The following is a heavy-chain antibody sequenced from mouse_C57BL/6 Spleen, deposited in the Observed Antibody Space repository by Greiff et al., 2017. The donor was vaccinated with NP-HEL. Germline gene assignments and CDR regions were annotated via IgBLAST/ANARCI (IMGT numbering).Heavy chain of an antibody. D-gene: IGHD3-1*01. J-gene: IGHJ3*01. CDR3: TRAGGQAWFAY. Sequence: VQLKQSGEGLVKPGGSLKLSCAASGFTFSSYAMSWVRQTPEKRLEWVAYISSGGDYIYYADTVKGRFTISRDNARNTLYLQMSSLKSEDTAMYYCTRAGGQAWFAYWGQGTLVTVSA. V-gene: IGHV5-9-1*02. CDR1: GFTFSSYA. CDR2: ISSGGDYI.